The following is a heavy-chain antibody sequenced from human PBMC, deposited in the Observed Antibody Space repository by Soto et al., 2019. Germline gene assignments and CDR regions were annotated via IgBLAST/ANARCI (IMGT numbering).Heavy chain of an antibody. CDR2: IWNDGIRK. V-gene: IGHV3-33*01. CDR1: GFTFSKYG. CDR3: ARDDDNDANAVDY. J-gene: IGHJ4*02. D-gene: IGHD1-1*01. Sequence: GGSLRLSCAASGFTFSKYGMHWVRQAPGKGLEWVALIWNDGIRKVYVDSVKGRFTISRDNAKKTLDLQMNNLRDEDTAVYYCARDDDNDANAVDYWGPGTLVTVSS.